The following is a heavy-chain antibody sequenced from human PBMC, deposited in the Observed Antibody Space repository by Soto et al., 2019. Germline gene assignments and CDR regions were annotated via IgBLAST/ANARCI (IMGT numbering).Heavy chain of an antibody. D-gene: IGHD5-12*01. V-gene: IGHV4-34*01. Sequence: QVQLQQWGAGLLKPSETLSLTCAVYGGSFSGYYWRWIRQPPGKGLAWIGEINHSGSTNYNPSLKSRVTISLHTSKNQCSLKLSSVTAADTAVYYCARGGGWIDAFDIWGQGTMVTVSS. CDR3: ARGGGWIDAFDI. CDR2: INHSGST. J-gene: IGHJ3*02. CDR1: GGSFSGYY.